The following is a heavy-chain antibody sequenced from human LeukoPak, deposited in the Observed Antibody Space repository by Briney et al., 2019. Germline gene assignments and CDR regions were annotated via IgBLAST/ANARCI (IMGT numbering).Heavy chain of an antibody. D-gene: IGHD3-22*01. CDR3: AKDSGYYSYFDY. CDR2: ISYDGSNK. CDR1: GFTFSSYG. Sequence: GGSLRLSCAASGFTFSSYGMHWVRQAPGKGLEWVAVISYDGSNKYYADSVKGRFTISRDNSKNTLYLQMNSLRAEDTAVYYCAKDSGYYSYFDYWGQGTLVTVSS. V-gene: IGHV3-30*18. J-gene: IGHJ4*02.